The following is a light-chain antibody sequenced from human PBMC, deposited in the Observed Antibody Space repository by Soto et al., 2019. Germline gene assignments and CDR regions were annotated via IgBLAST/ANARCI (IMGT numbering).Light chain of an antibody. Sequence: DIQMTQSPSSLSASVGDRVTITCRASQGITNHLAWYQQKPGKVPKVLIYAASTLQSGVQSRFSGSGSGTDFTLTISSLQPEDIATYYCQQYNSGPRTFGQGTKVEIK. CDR3: QQYNSGPRT. CDR1: QGITNH. J-gene: IGKJ1*01. CDR2: AAS. V-gene: IGKV1-27*01.